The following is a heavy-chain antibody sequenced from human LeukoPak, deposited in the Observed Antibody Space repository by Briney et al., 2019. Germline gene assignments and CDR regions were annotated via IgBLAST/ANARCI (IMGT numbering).Heavy chain of an antibody. CDR1: GFSFSSYE. V-gene: IGHV3-48*03. CDR2: IRSSGSTI. Sequence: GGSLRLSCAASGFSFSSYEMNWVRQAPGKGLEWVSYIRSSGSTIYYADSVTGRFTSSRDNAKNSLYLQMNSLRAEDTAVYYCAELGITMIGGVWGKGTTVTISS. D-gene: IGHD3-10*02. CDR3: AELGITMIGGV. J-gene: IGHJ6*04.